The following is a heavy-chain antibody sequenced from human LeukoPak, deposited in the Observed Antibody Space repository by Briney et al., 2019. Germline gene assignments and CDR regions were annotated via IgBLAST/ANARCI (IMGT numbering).Heavy chain of an antibody. CDR1: GFTFSDHY. Sequence: GGSLRLSCAASGFTFSDHYMDWVRQAPGKGLEWVGRTRNKANSYTTEYAASVKGGFTISRDDSKNSLYLQMNSLKTEDTAVYYCARSLTTVTTWLDYWGQGTLVTVSS. V-gene: IGHV3-72*01. CDR3: ARSLTTVTTWLDY. CDR2: TRNKANSYTT. D-gene: IGHD4-17*01. J-gene: IGHJ4*02.